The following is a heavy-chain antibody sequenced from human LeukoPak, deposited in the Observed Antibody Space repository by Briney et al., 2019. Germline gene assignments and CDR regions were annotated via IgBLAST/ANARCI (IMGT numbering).Heavy chain of an antibody. CDR3: AKGRGYCTGGSCYSDY. J-gene: IGHJ4*02. CDR2: ISGSGGST. V-gene: IGHV3-23*01. Sequence: GGSLRLSCAASGFTFSSHAVTWVRQAPGKGLEWVSAISGSGGSTYYADSVKGRFTISRDNSKNTLYLQMNGLRVEDTAIYYCAKGRGYCTGGSCYSDYWGQGTLVTVSS. D-gene: IGHD2-15*01. CDR1: GFTFSSHA.